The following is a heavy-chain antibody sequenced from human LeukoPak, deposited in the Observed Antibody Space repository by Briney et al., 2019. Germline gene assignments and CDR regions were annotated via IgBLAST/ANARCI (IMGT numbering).Heavy chain of an antibody. V-gene: IGHV1-69*13. Sequence: ASVKVSCKASGGTFSSYAISWVRQAPGQGLEWMGGIIPIFGTANYAQKFQGRVTITADESTSTAYMELSSLRSEDTAVYYCARDQALQLWSEWYFDLWGRGTLVTVSS. CDR3: ARDQALQLWSEWYFDL. CDR2: IIPIFGTA. D-gene: IGHD5-18*01. CDR1: GGTFSSYA. J-gene: IGHJ2*01.